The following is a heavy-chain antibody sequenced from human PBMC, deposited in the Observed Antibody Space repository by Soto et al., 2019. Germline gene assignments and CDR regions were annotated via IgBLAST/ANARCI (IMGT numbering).Heavy chain of an antibody. V-gene: IGHV3-9*01. Sequence: EVQLVESGGGLVQPGRSLRLSCAASGFTFDDYAMHWVRQAPGKGLEWVSGISWNSGSIGYADSVKGRFTISRDNAKNSLYLQVNSLRPEDTALDYCAKSVGWNDGYYYMDVWGKGTTVTVSS. CDR3: AKSVGWNDGYYYMDV. CDR2: ISWNSGSI. CDR1: GFTFDDYA. J-gene: IGHJ6*03. D-gene: IGHD1-1*01.